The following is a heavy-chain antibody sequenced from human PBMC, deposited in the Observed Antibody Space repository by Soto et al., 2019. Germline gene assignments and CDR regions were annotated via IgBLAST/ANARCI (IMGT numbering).Heavy chain of an antibody. CDR1: GGSISSSSYY. D-gene: IGHD2-15*01. CDR2: IFYSGST. Sequence: QLQLQESGPGLVKPSETLSLTCTVSGGSISSSSYYWGWIRQPPGKGLEWIGNIFYSGSTYYNPSLKSRVTISVDTSMNQFSLKLSSVTAADTAVYYCARSSGGSDFDYWGQGTLVTVSS. V-gene: IGHV4-39*01. CDR3: ARSSGGSDFDY. J-gene: IGHJ4*02.